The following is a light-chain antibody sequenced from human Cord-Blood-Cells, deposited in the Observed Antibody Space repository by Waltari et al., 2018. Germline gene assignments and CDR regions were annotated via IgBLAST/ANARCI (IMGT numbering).Light chain of an antibody. V-gene: IGKV1-5*03. CDR1: QSISSW. CDR3: QQYNSYST. J-gene: IGKJ2*01. CDR2: KAS. Sequence: DIQMTQSPSTLPASVGDRVTITCRASQSISSWLAWYQQKPGKAPKLLIYKASSLKSGVPSRFSGSGSGTEFTLTISSLQPDDFATYYCQQYNSYSTFGQGTKLEIK.